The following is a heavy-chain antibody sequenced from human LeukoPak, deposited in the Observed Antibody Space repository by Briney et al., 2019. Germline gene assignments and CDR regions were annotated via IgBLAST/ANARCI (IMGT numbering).Heavy chain of an antibody. V-gene: IGHV4-34*01. Sequence: SETLSLTCAVYGVSFSGYYWSWLRQPPGKGLEWIGEINHSGSTNYNPSLKRRVTISVDTSKNQFSLKLSSVPAADTAVYYCARGVGNPLWWELGVGYYFDYWGQGTLVTVSS. CDR1: GVSFSGYY. D-gene: IGHD1-26*01. J-gene: IGHJ4*02. CDR3: ARGVGNPLWWELGVGYYFDY. CDR2: INHSGST.